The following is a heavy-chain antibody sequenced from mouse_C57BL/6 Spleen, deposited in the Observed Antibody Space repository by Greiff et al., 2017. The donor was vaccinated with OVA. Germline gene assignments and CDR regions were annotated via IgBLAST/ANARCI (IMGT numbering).Heavy chain of an antibody. Sequence: EVKLVESGGGLVQPKGSLKLSCAASGFSFNTYAMNWVRQAPGKGLEWVARIRSKSNNYATYYADSVKDRFTISRDDSESMLYLQMNNLKTEDTAMYYCVRQEDYGYLDYWGQGTTLTVSS. J-gene: IGHJ2*01. V-gene: IGHV10-1*01. CDR1: GFSFNTYA. CDR2: IRSKSNNYAT. CDR3: VRQEDYGYLDY. D-gene: IGHD1-1*02.